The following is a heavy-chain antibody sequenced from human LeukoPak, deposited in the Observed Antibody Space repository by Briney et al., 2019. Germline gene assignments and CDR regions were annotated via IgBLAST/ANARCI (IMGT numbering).Heavy chain of an antibody. CDR3: ARRPRYYDMDV. J-gene: IGHJ6*02. V-gene: IGHV4-59*08. CDR2: IYYSGST. Sequence: SETLSLTCTVSGGSISSYYWSRIRQPPGKGLEWIGYIYYSGSTNYNPSLKSRVTISVDTSKNQFSLKLSSVTAADTAVYYCARRPRYYDMDVWGQGTTVTVSS. CDR1: GGSISSYY.